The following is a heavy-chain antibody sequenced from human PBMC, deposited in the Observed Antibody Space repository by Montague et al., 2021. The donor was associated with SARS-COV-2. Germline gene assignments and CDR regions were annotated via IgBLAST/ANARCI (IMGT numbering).Heavy chain of an antibody. CDR1: GGSFSGYY. D-gene: IGHD6-13*01. V-gene: IGHV4-34*01. Sequence: SETLSLTCAVYGGSFSGYYWSWIRQPPGKGLEWIGEINHSGSTNYNPPLKSRVTISVDTSKNQFSLKLSSVTAADTAVYYCASLGIAAAGSWGDFDYWGQGTLVTVSS. J-gene: IGHJ4*02. CDR3: ASLGIAAAGSWGDFDY. CDR2: INHSGST.